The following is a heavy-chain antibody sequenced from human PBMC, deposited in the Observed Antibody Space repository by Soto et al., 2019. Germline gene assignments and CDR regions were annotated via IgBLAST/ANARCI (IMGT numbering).Heavy chain of an antibody. V-gene: IGHV4-30-4*01. Sequence: QVQLQESGPGLVKPSQTLSLTCTVSGGSISSGDYYWSWIRQPPGKGLEWIGYIYYSGSTYYNPSRQRRVTIAGDTSKNQFALKLSSVTAADTAVYYCARDQTYYDFWSGYYTPQNWFDPWGQGTLVTVSS. CDR1: GGSISSGDYY. J-gene: IGHJ5*02. D-gene: IGHD3-3*01. CDR2: IYYSGST. CDR3: ARDQTYYDFWSGYYTPQNWFDP.